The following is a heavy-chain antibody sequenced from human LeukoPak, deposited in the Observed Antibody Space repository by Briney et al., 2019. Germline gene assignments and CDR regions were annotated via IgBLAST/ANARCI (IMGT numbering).Heavy chain of an antibody. CDR3: ARDYYGSGSYLDY. D-gene: IGHD3-10*01. V-gene: IGHV4-4*02. J-gene: IGHJ4*02. Sequence: SGTLSLTCAVSGGSISSSNWWSWVRQPPGKGLEWIGEIYHSGSTNYNPSLKSRVTISVDKSKNQFSLKLSSVIAADTAVYYCARDYYGSGSYLDYWGQGTLVTVSS. CDR2: IYHSGST. CDR1: GGSISSSNW.